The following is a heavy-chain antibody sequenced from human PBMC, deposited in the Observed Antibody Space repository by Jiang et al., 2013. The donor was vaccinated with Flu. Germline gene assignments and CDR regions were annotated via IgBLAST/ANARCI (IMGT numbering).Heavy chain of an antibody. Sequence: GSISSYYWSWIRQPPGKGLEWIGYIYYSGSTNXNPPLKSRVTISVDTSKNQFSLKLSSVTAADTAVYYCARGTRRGYSYGPEYWGQGTLVTVSS. D-gene: IGHD5-18*01. CDR1: GSISSYY. J-gene: IGHJ4*02. CDR3: ARGTRRGYSYGPEY. V-gene: IGHV4-59*01. CDR2: IYYSGST.